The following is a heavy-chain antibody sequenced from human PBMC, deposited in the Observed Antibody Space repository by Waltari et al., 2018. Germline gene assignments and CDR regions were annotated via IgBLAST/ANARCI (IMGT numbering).Heavy chain of an antibody. Sequence: QVQLQQWGAGLLKPSETLSLTCAVYGGSFSGYYWSWIRQPPGKGLEWIGEINHSGSTNYNPSLKSRVTISVDTSKNQFSLKLSSVTAADTAVYYCASGRIQLFFHYYGMDVWGQGTTVTVSS. J-gene: IGHJ6*02. V-gene: IGHV4-34*01. CDR2: INHSGST. D-gene: IGHD5-18*01. CDR3: ASGRIQLFFHYYGMDV. CDR1: GGSFSGYY.